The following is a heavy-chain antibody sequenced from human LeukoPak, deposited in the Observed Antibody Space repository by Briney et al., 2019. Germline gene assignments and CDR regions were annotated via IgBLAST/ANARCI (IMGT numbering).Heavy chain of an antibody. CDR2: ISYGGRS. CDR1: GGSVSTTTYY. J-gene: IGHJ4*01. V-gene: IGHV4-39*01. Sequence: SETLSLTCTVSGGSVSTTTYYWGWVRQPPGMGLEWIGFISYGGRSYYTPSLKSRVAMTVDTSKNQFSLNLNSVTAADTAVYYCARSHGVYWGHGTLVAVSS. D-gene: IGHD3-10*01. CDR3: ARSHGVY.